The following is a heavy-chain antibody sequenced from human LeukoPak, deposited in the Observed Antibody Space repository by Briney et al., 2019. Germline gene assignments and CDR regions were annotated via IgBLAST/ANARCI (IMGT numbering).Heavy chain of an antibody. V-gene: IGHV5-51*01. CDR2: IYPGDSDT. CDR3: ARHVRDSSARYYFDY. D-gene: IGHD6-6*01. CDR1: GYSFTSYW. J-gene: IGHJ4*02. Sequence: GESLKISCKGSGYSFTSYWIGWVRQMPGKGLEWMGIIYPGDSDTRYSPSFQGQVTISADKSISTAYLQWSSLKASDTAMYYCARHVRDSSARYYFDYWGQGTLVTVPS.